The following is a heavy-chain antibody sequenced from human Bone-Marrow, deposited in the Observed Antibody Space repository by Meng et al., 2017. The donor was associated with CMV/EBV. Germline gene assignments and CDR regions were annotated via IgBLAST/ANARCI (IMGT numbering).Heavy chain of an antibody. CDR2: IYYSGST. Sequence: SETLSLTCTVSGGSISSSSYYWGWIRQPPGKGLEWIGSIYYSGSTNYNPSLKSRVTISVDTSKNQFSLKLSSVTAADTAVYYCARRGLRFLEWLLFSWFDPWGQGTLVTVSS. V-gene: IGHV4-39*07. CDR3: ARRGLRFLEWLLFSWFDP. J-gene: IGHJ5*02. D-gene: IGHD3-3*01. CDR1: GGSISSSSYY.